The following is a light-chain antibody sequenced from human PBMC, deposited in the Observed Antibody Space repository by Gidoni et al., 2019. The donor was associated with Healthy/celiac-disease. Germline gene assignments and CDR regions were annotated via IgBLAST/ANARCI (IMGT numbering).Light chain of an antibody. Sequence: IVLTQSPATLSLSPGERATLSCRASQSVSRYLAWYQQKPGQAPRLLIYDASNRATGIPARFSGSGSGTDFTLTISSLEPEYFAVYYCQQRSNWPPLTFGGGTKVEIK. J-gene: IGKJ4*01. CDR3: QQRSNWPPLT. CDR1: QSVSRY. CDR2: DAS. V-gene: IGKV3-11*01.